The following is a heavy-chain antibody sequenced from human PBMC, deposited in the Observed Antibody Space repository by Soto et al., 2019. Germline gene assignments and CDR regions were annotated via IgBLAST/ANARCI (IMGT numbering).Heavy chain of an antibody. CDR2: INHSGST. V-gene: IGHV4-34*01. CDR1: GGSFSGYY. CDR3: ARSAPLGYCSGTSCYGGDY. J-gene: IGHJ4*02. Sequence: QVQLQQWGAGLLKPSETLSLTCAVYGGSFSGYYWSWIRQPPVKGLEWIGEINHSGSTNYNPSLKSRVTISVDTSKNQFSLKLSSVTAADTAVYYCARSAPLGYCSGTSCYGGDYWGQGTLVTVSS. D-gene: IGHD2-2*01.